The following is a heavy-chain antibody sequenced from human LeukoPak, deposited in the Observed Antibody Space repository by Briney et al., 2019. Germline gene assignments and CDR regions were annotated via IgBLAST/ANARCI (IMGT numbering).Heavy chain of an antibody. D-gene: IGHD1-1*01. J-gene: IGHJ4*01. CDR3: AKDGRPDTYGIFDL. CDR2: ISWNSGSE. CDR1: GFSFDDYA. Sequence: GGSLRLSRAASGFSFDDYAMHWLRQAPGKGLQWVSGISWNSGSEGYADSVKGRFTISRDNAKNSLYLQVNSLRAEDTAFYYCAKDGRPDTYGIFDLWGHGTLVTVSS. V-gene: IGHV3-9*01.